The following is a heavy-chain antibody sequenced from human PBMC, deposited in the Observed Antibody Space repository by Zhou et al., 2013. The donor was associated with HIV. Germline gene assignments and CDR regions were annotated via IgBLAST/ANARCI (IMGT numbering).Heavy chain of an antibody. J-gene: IGHJ4*02. CDR1: GYNFATSG. CDR2: INAYNGDT. CDR3: ARVVSHIPPGAY. V-gene: IGHV1-18*01. Sequence: QVELVQSGAAVKKPGASVTVSCKASGYNFATSGITWVRQAPGQGLEWMGWINAYNGDTSYAQKFRGRVTMTTDTPTATAYMELTRLTSDDTAMYFCARVVSHIPPGAYWGQGTLGHRLL.